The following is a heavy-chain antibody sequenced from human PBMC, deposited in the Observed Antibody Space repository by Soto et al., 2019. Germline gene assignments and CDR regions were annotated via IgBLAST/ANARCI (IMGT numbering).Heavy chain of an antibody. V-gene: IGHV1-58*02. CDR3: ATALLWFGELSYYYYGMDV. Sequence: ASVKVSCKASGFSFTSYAMQWVRQARGQRLEWIGWIVVGSGNTNYAQKFQERVTVTRDMSTSTTYMELSSLRSEDTAVYYCATALLWFGELSYYYYGMDVWGQGTTVTVSS. D-gene: IGHD3-10*01. J-gene: IGHJ6*02. CDR2: IVVGSGNT. CDR1: GFSFTSYA.